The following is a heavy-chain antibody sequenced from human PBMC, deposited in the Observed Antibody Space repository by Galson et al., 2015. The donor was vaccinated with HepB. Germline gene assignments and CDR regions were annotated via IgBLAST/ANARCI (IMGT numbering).Heavy chain of an antibody. CDR2: INPSGGST. CDR3: ARDGTRDTAMVEFDY. V-gene: IGHV1-46*03. J-gene: IGHJ4*02. D-gene: IGHD5-18*01. Sequence: SVKVSCKASGYTSTSYYMHWVRQAPGQGLEWMGIINPSGGSTSYAQKFQGRVTMTRDTSTSTVYMELSSLRSEDTAVYYCARDGTRDTAMVEFDYWGQGTLVTVSS. CDR1: GYTSTSYY.